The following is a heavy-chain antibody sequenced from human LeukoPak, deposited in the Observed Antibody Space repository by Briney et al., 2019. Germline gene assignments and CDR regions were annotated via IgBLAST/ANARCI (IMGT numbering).Heavy chain of an antibody. CDR3: ALRYYDSSGSDDAFDI. V-gene: IGHV3-23*01. Sequence: PGGSLRLSCAASGFTFSSYAMSWVRQAPGKGLEWVSAISGSGGSTYYADSVKGRFTISRDNSKNTLYLQMNSLRAEDTAVYYCALRYYDSSGSDDAFDIWGQGTMVTVSS. D-gene: IGHD3-22*01. CDR1: GFTFSSYA. J-gene: IGHJ3*02. CDR2: ISGSGGST.